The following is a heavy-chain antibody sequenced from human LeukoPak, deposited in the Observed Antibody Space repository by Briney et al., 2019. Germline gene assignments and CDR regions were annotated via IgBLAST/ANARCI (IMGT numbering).Heavy chain of an antibody. V-gene: IGHV3-30*02. D-gene: IGHD2-2*01. Sequence: GGSLRLSCAASGFTFSRYGMHWVRQAPDKGLECVAFIRYDGSNKYYADSVKGRFTISRDNSKNTLYLQMKSLRAEDTAVYFCARDTISGQFHYYYYMDVWGQGTTVTVSS. CDR2: IRYDGSNK. CDR1: GFTFSRYG. J-gene: IGHJ6*03. CDR3: ARDTISGQFHYYYYMDV.